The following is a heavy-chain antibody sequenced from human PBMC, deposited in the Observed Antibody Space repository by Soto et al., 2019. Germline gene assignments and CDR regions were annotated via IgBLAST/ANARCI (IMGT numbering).Heavy chain of an antibody. CDR1: GGSISSSSYY. Sequence: SETLSLTCTVSGGSISSSSYYWGWIRQPPGKGLEWIGSIYYSGSTYYNPSLKSRFTISRDNAKNTVYLQMNSLRAEDTAVYYCVRDDIGVGLDYWGLGTLVTVSS. CDR3: VRDDIGVGLDY. CDR2: IYYSGST. J-gene: IGHJ4*02. V-gene: IGHV4-39*02. D-gene: IGHD1-26*01.